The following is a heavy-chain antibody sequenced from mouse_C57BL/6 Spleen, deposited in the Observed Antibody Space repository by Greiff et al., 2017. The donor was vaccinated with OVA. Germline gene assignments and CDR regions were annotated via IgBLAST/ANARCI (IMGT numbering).Heavy chain of an antibody. V-gene: IGHV5-6*01. CDR3: ARRGDYSKWYYFDY. CDR2: ISSGGSYT. CDR1: GFTFSSYG. J-gene: IGHJ2*01. D-gene: IGHD2-5*01. Sequence: VQLKESGGDLVKPGGSLKLSCAASGFTFSSYGMSWVRQTPDKRLEWVATISSGGSYTYYPDSVKGRFTISRDNAKNTLYLQMSSLKSEDTAMYYCARRGDYSKWYYFDYWGQGTTLTVSS.